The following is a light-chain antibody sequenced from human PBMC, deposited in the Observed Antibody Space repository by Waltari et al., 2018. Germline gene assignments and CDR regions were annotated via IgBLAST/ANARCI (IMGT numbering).Light chain of an antibody. CDR1: SSDVGGNNF. V-gene: IGLV2-8*01. CDR2: EAT. Sequence: QSALTQPPSASGSPGQSVTISCTGTSSDVGGNNFVSWYQQYPGQAPKVIIYEATNRPAGVPDRFSGSKSGNTAPLTVSGRQAEDEADYYCSSYGNRNVVLGGGTKVTVL. J-gene: IGLJ2*01. CDR3: SSYGNRNVV.